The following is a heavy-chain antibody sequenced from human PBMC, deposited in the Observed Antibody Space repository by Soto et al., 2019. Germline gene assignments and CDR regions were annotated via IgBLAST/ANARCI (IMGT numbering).Heavy chain of an antibody. Sequence: QVQLVQSGAEVKKPGSSVKVSCKASGGTFSSYAISWVRQAPGQGLEWMGGIIPIFGTANYAQKFQGRVTSTADESTSTAYMELSSLRSEDTAVYYCARVRLDKQWLANFDYWGQGTLVTVSS. CDR1: GGTFSSYA. CDR3: ARVRLDKQWLANFDY. V-gene: IGHV1-69*01. CDR2: IIPIFGTA. J-gene: IGHJ4*02. D-gene: IGHD6-19*01.